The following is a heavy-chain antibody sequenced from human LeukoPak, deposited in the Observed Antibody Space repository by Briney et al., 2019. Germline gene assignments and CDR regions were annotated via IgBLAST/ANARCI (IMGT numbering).Heavy chain of an antibody. V-gene: IGHV4-34*01. J-gene: IGHJ5*02. Sequence: SETLSLICAVYGGSLSGYYWSWIRQPPGKGLEWIGEINHSGSTNYNPPIKSRVTISVETSKNQFSLNLTSVTAADTAVYYCARLYIGGYSRSTNNILFDPWGEGTLVTVSS. D-gene: IGHD6-13*01. CDR3: ARLYIGGYSRSTNNILFDP. CDR1: GGSLSGYY. CDR2: INHSGST.